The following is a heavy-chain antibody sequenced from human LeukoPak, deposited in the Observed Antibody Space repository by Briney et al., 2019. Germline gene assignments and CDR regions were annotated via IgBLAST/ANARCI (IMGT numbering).Heavy chain of an antibody. CDR3: ATVREDYDSSGYYMDY. CDR2: IRYDGSNK. Sequence: PGGSLRLSCAASGFTFSSYGMHWVRQAPGKGLEWVAFIRYDGSNKYYADSVKGRFTISRDNSKNTLYLQMNSLRAEDTAVYYCATVREDYDSSGYYMDYWGQGTLVTVSS. D-gene: IGHD3-22*01. V-gene: IGHV3-30*02. CDR1: GFTFSSYG. J-gene: IGHJ4*02.